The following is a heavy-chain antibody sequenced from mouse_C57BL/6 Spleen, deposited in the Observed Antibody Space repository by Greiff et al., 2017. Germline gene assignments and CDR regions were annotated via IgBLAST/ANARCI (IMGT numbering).Heavy chain of an antibody. D-gene: IGHD1-1*01. CDR1: GYAFSSYW. CDR2: IYPGDGDT. J-gene: IGHJ4*01. V-gene: IGHV1-80*01. Sequence: VQRVESGAELVKPGASVKISCKASGYAFSSYWMNWVKQRPGKGLEWIGQIYPGDGDTNYNGKFKGKATLTADKSSSTAYMQLSSLTSEDSAVYFCARSPTTVVGDYWGQGTSVTVSS. CDR3: ARSPTTVVGDY.